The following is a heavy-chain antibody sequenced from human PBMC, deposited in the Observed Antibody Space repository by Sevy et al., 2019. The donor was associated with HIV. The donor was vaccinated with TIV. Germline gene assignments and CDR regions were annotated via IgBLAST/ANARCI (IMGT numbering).Heavy chain of an antibody. CDR1: GFTFNNAW. V-gene: IGHV3-15*01. Sequence: GGSLRLSCAVSGFTFNNAWMNWVRQAPGTGLQWVGLIKSKIDGETTDYAAPVKGRFTISRDDSKNTLFVQMNSLKIEDTAVYYCATAPGYYDSAPFDYWGPGTLVTVSS. D-gene: IGHD3-22*01. CDR2: IKSKIDGETT. CDR3: ATAPGYYDSAPFDY. J-gene: IGHJ4*02.